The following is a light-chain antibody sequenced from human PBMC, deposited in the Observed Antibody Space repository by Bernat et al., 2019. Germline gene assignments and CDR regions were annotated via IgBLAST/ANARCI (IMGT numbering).Light chain of an antibody. J-gene: IGKJ1*01. V-gene: IGKV1-39*01. CDR2: AAS. CDR3: QQYYSNPQT. Sequence: DIQMTQSPSSLSASVGDRVTITCRASQSISSYLNWYQQKPGKAPKLLIYAASSLQSGVPSRFSGSGSGTDFTLTISCLQSEDFATYYCQQYYSNPQTFGQGTRVEIK. CDR1: QSISSY.